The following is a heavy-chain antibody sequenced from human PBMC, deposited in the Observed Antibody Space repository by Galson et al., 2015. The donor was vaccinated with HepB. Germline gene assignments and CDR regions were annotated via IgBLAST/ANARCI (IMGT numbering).Heavy chain of an antibody. J-gene: IGHJ3*02. D-gene: IGHD3-16*01. CDR1: GSDFGVHG. Sequence: SLRLSCAASGSDFGVHGMHWVRQAPGKGLEWVAVIWYDGSLQYYVDSVKGRFTISRDNSKNMLYLQMNSLRAEDTAVYYCARYLGNLASFDMWGQGTVVPVSS. CDR2: IWYDGSLQ. V-gene: IGHV3-33*01. CDR3: ARYLGNLASFDM.